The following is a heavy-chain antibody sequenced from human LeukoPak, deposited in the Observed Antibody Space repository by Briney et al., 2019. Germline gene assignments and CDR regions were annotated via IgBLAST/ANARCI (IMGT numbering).Heavy chain of an antibody. CDR2: IYYSGST. J-gene: IGHJ4*02. CDR1: GGSVSSGSYY. D-gene: IGHD5-12*01. CDR3: AREVATSLLDY. Sequence: PSETLSLTCTVSGGSVSSGSYYWSWIRQPPGKGLEWIGYIYYSGSTNYNPSLKSRVTISVDTSKNQFSLKLSSVTAADTAVYYCAREVATSLLDYWGQGTLVTVSS. V-gene: IGHV4-61*01.